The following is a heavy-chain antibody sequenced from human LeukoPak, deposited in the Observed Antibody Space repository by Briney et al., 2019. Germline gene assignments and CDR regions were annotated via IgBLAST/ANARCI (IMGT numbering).Heavy chain of an antibody. CDR1: GLPFGSYG. V-gene: IGHV3-23*01. CDR2: ISGSGGST. Sequence: GGSLRLSCAVSGLPFGSYGMTWVRQAPGKGLEWVSAISGSGGSTYYADSVKGRFTISRDNSKNTLYLQMNSLRAEDTAVYYCAKAQLGEYNWFDPWGQGTLVTVSS. D-gene: IGHD6-13*01. J-gene: IGHJ5*02. CDR3: AKAQLGEYNWFDP.